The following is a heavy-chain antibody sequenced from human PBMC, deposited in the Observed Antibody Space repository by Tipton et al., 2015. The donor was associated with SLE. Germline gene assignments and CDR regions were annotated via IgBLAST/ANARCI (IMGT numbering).Heavy chain of an antibody. CDR3: ARGLYGDEPGY. D-gene: IGHD4-17*01. V-gene: IGHV4-34*01. CDR1: GGSFRGYY. Sequence: LSCAVYGGSFRGYYCSWVRQPPGKGVGGVGEINHSGSTNYNPSLKSRVTISVNTSKNQFSRKLTSLTAADTAVYYCARGLYGDEPGYWGQGTLVTVSS. J-gene: IGHJ4*02. CDR2: INHSGST.